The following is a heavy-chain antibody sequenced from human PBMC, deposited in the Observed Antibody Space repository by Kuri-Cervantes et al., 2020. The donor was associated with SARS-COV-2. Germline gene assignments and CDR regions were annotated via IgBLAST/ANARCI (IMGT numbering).Heavy chain of an antibody. CDR3: ASSHYYGSGKSFDY. D-gene: IGHD3-10*01. Sequence: GGSLRLSCKASGGTFSSYAISWVRQAPGQGLEWMGGIIPIFGTANYAQKFQGRVTMTEDTSTDTAYMELSSLRSEDTAVYYCASSHYYGSGKSFDYWGQGTLVTVSS. CDR2: IIPIFGTA. V-gene: IGHV1-69*06. J-gene: IGHJ4*02. CDR1: GGTFSSYA.